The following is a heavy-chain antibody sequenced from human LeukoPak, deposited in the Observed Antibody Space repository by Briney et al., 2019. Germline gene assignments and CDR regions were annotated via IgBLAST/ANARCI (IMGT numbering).Heavy chain of an antibody. CDR3: ARDNSVREEAWLFHP. V-gene: IGHV1-46*01. J-gene: IGHJ5*02. D-gene: IGHD3-22*01. CDR1: GYTFTSYY. Sequence: ASVKVSCKASGYTFTSYYMHWVRQAPGQGLEWMGIINPSGGSTSYAQKFQGRVTLTRDMSTSTDYVELSSLRAEDTAVYYCARDNSVREEAWLFHPWGQGTLVTVSS. CDR2: INPSGGST.